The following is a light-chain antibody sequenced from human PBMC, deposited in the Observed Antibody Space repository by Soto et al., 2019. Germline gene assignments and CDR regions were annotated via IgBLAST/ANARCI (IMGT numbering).Light chain of an antibody. CDR2: LNSDGSH. J-gene: IGLJ2*01. Sequence: QAVLTQSPSASASLGASVKLTCTLSSGHSSYAIAWHQQQPEKGPRYLMKLNSDGSHSKGDGIPDRFSGSSSGAERYLTISSLQSEDKADYYCQTYEVFGGGTQLTVL. V-gene: IGLV4-69*01. CDR1: SGHSSYA. CDR3: QTYEV.